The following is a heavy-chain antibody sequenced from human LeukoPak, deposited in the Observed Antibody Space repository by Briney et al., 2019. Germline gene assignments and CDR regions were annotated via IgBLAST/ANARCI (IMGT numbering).Heavy chain of an antibody. CDR1: GGTFSSYA. V-gene: IGHV1-69*13. D-gene: IGHD4-17*01. Sequence: GASVKVSCKASGGTFSSYAISWVRQAPGQGLEWMGGIIPIFGTANYAQKFQGRVTITADESTSTAYMELSSLRSEDTAVYYCARAETHDCGDYEGFDYWGQGTLVTVSS. CDR3: ARAETHDCGDYEGFDY. J-gene: IGHJ4*02. CDR2: IIPIFGTA.